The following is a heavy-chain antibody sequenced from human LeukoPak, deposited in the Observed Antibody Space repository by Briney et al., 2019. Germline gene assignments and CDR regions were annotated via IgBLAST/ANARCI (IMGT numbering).Heavy chain of an antibody. CDR2: IWYDGTNK. J-gene: IGHJ4*02. D-gene: IGHD2-8*02. CDR1: GLTFSNYA. Sequence: GGSLRLSCVASGLTFSNYAMTWVRQAPGKGLEWVALIWYDGTNKFYADSVKGRFTISRDNSKNTVYLQMNSLRAEDAAVYYCARRAATGGYHFDYWGQGTLVTVSS. V-gene: IGHV3-33*08. CDR3: ARRAATGGYHFDY.